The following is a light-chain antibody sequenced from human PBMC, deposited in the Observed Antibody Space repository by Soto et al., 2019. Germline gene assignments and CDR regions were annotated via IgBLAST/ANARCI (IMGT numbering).Light chain of an antibody. Sequence: DIHMAQSPSTLSLSLVDRVTITCRASQTISSWLALYQQKPGKAPKLLIYKSSTLKSGVPSRFSGSGSGTDFTLTISSLQPENFATYYCQQTLSFPPTFGQGTKVDI. CDR3: QQTLSFPPT. CDR2: KSS. J-gene: IGKJ1*01. CDR1: QTISSW. V-gene: IGKV1-5*03.